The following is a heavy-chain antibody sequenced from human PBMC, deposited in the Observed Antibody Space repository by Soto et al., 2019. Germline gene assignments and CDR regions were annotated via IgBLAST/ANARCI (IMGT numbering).Heavy chain of an antibody. V-gene: IGHV1-46*01. CDR3: ARDTRSWNYVGFWDS. D-gene: IGHD1-7*01. J-gene: IGHJ4*02. Sequence: QVQLVQSGAEVKRPGASVRLSCKASGYSFIDHYIHWVRQAPGQGLAWMGVINPDGGSTSYAHRFQGRVTVTTDTSTSTVYMDLTSLRSDDTAVYYCARDTRSWNYVGFWDSRGQGTLVTVST. CDR1: GYSFIDHY. CDR2: INPDGGST.